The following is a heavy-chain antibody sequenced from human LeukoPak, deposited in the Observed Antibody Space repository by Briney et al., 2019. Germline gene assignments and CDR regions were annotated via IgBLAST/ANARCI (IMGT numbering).Heavy chain of an antibody. CDR1: GFTFSSYA. D-gene: IGHD4-17*01. Sequence: PGGSLRLSCAASGFTFSSYAMHWVRPAPAKGLEWVAVISYDGSNKYYADSVKGRFTISRDNSKNTLYLQMNSLRAEDTAVYYCARDDSSTTVTTFDYWGQGTLVTVSS. J-gene: IGHJ4*02. CDR2: ISYDGSNK. V-gene: IGHV3-30-3*01. CDR3: ARDDSSTTVTTFDY.